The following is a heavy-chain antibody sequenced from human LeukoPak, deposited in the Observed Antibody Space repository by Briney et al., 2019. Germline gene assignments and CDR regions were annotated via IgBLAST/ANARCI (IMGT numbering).Heavy chain of an antibody. D-gene: IGHD1-1*01. V-gene: IGHV1-2*02. CDR2: INPKSGGT. Sequence: GASVKVSCKASGYTFTGYCMHWVRQAPGQGLEWMGWINPKSGGTNYAQKFQGRVTMTRDTSISTTYMELSRLRSDDTAVYYCARSVQLEHDYWGQGTLVTVSS. CDR1: GYTFTGYC. J-gene: IGHJ4*02. CDR3: ARSVQLEHDY.